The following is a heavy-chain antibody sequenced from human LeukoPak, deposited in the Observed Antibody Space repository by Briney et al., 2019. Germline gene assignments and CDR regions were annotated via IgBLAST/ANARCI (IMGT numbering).Heavy chain of an antibody. CDR3: ARYRRQQLAVRGLDI. CDR2: IYPGDSDT. CDR1: GYSFTSYW. Sequence: GESLKISCKGSGYSFTSYWIGWVRQMPGKGLEWMGIIYPGDSDTRYSPSFQGQVTISADKSISTAYLQWSSLKASDTAMYYCARYRRQQLAVRGLDIWGQGTMVTVSS. D-gene: IGHD6-13*01. V-gene: IGHV5-51*01. J-gene: IGHJ3*02.